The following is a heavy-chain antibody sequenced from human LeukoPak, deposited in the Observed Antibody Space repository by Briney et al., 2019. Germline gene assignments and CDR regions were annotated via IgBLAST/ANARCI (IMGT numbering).Heavy chain of an antibody. D-gene: IGHD3-3*01. Sequence: ASVKVSCKASGYTFTSYYMHWVRQAPGQGLGWMGIINPSGGSTSYAQKFRGRVTMTRDMSTSTVYMELSSLRSEDTAVYYCASGPDFWSGCSDYYYYYYMDVWGKGTTVTVSS. CDR2: INPSGGST. V-gene: IGHV1-46*01. J-gene: IGHJ6*03. CDR1: GYTFTSYY. CDR3: ASGPDFWSGCSDYYYYYYMDV.